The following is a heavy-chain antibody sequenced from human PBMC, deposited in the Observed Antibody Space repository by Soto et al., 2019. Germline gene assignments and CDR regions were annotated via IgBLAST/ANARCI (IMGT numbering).Heavy chain of an antibody. D-gene: IGHD1-26*01. CDR1: GFTFSTFA. CDR2: ISHDGRSE. V-gene: IGHV3-30-3*01. Sequence: GESLRLSCAASGFTFSTFALHWVRQAPGEGLEWVALISHDGRSEYYADSVKGRFTISRDNSKNTLYLQMSSLRAEDTALYFCARVVGGTTTYSYYGLDVWGQGTTVTVSS. J-gene: IGHJ6*02. CDR3: ARVVGGTTTYSYYGLDV.